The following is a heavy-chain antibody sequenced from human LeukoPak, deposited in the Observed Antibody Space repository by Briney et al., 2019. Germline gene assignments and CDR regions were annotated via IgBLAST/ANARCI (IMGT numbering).Heavy chain of an antibody. CDR2: INPNSGGT. Sequence: WASVKVSCKTSGYTFTGYYMHWVRQAPGQGLEWMGWINPNSGGTNYAQKFQGRVTMTRDTSISTAYMELSRLRSDDTAVYYCARLYSSGWYGGYFDYWGQGTLVTVSS. CDR1: GYTFTGYY. V-gene: IGHV1-2*02. J-gene: IGHJ4*02. D-gene: IGHD6-19*01. CDR3: ARLYSSGWYGGYFDY.